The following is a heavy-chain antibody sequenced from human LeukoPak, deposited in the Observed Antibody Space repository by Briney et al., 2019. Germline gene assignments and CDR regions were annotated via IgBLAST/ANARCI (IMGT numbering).Heavy chain of an antibody. D-gene: IGHD2-8*01. CDR1: GGSFSGYY. Sequence: SETLSLTCAVYGGSFSGYYWSWIRQPPGKGLEWIGEINHSGSTNYNPSLKSRVTISVDTSKHQFSLKLSSVTAADTAVYYCARFYCTNGVCLIGFDPWGQGTLVTVSS. V-gene: IGHV4-34*01. J-gene: IGHJ5*02. CDR2: INHSGST. CDR3: ARFYCTNGVCLIGFDP.